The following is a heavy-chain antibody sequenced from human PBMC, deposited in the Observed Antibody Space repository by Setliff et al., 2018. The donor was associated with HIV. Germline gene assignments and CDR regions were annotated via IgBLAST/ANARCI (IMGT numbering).Heavy chain of an antibody. CDR3: ARESRSMHVAH. D-gene: IGHD5-12*01. CDR1: GFTFSSYS. Sequence: GGSLRLSCAASGFTFSSYSMNWVRQAPGKGLEWVSYISSSSSTIYYADSVKGRFTISSDTAKNALYLQMNSLRAEDTAVYYCARESRSMHVAHWGQGTLVTVSS. V-gene: IGHV3-48*01. J-gene: IGHJ4*02. CDR2: ISSSSSTI.